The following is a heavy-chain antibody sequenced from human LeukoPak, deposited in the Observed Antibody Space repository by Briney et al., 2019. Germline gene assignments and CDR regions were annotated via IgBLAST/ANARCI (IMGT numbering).Heavy chain of an antibody. V-gene: IGHV1-69*13. J-gene: IGHJ4*02. CDR1: GGTFSSYA. CDR2: IIPIFGTA. Sequence: ASVKVSCKASGGTFSSYAISWVRQAPGQGLEWMGGIIPIFGTANYAQKFQGRVTITADESTSIAYMELSSLRSVDTAVYYCASKRGYSYGFEYWGQGTLVTVSS. CDR3: ASKRGYSYGFEY. D-gene: IGHD5-18*01.